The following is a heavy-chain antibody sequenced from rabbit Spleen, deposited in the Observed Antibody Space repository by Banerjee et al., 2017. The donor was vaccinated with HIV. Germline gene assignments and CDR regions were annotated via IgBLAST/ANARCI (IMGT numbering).Heavy chain of an antibody. CDR1: GIDFSSYYY. Sequence: QSLEESGGDLVKPGASLTLTCTASGIDFSSYYYMCWVRQAPGKGLEWIGCIYSGSSGYPYYATWATGRFTCSKTSSTTVALQMTSLTAADTATYFCARDTASSFSSYGMDLWGPGTLVTVS. D-gene: IGHD8-1*01. CDR2: IYSGSSGYP. V-gene: IGHV1S40*01. CDR3: ARDTASSFSSYGMDL. J-gene: IGHJ6*01.